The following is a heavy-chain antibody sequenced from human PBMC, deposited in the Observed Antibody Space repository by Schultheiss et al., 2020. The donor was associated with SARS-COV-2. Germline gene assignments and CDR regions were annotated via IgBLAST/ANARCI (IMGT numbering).Heavy chain of an antibody. CDR3: ARGGRYFDWLLLAS. J-gene: IGHJ4*02. D-gene: IGHD3-9*01. CDR2: ISYDGSNK. V-gene: IGHV3-30-3*01. CDR1: GFTFSSYS. Sequence: GGSLRLSCAASGFTFSSYSMHWVRQAPGKGLEWVAVISYDGSNKYYADSVKGRFTMSRDNSKNTLYLQMNSLRAEDTALYYCARGGRYFDWLLLASWGQGTQVTVSS.